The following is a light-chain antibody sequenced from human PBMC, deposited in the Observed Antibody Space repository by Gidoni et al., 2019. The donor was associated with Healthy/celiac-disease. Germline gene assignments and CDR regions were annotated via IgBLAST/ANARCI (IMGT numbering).Light chain of an antibody. CDR3: SSYTSSSTYV. Sequence: QSALTQPPSVSGSPGQSVTISCTGTSSDVGSYNRVSWSPQPPGTPPKLMIYEVSNRPSGVPDRFSGSKSGNTASLTISGLQAEDEADYYCSSYTSSSTYVFGTGTKVTVL. V-gene: IGLV2-18*02. CDR2: EVS. CDR1: SSDVGSYNR. J-gene: IGLJ1*01.